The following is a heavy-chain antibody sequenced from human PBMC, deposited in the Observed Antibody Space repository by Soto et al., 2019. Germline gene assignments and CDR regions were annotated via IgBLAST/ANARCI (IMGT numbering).Heavy chain of an antibody. CDR2: IYPGDSDT. J-gene: IGHJ4*02. Sequence: PGESLKISCKGSGYSFTSYWIGWVRQMPGKGLEWMGIIYPGDSDTRYSPSFQGQVTISADKSISTAYLQWSSLKASDTAMYYCAIVRDSSGYRGPFDYWGQGTLVSVSS. CDR1: GYSFTSYW. D-gene: IGHD3-22*01. CDR3: AIVRDSSGYRGPFDY. V-gene: IGHV5-51*01.